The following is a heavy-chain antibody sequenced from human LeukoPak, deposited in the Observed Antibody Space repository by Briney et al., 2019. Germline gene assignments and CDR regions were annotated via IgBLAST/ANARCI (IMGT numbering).Heavy chain of an antibody. CDR3: ARDSSSGYSGYDV. CDR2: ISSSSSYI. D-gene: IGHD5-12*01. V-gene: IGHV3-21*01. Sequence: GGSLRLSCAASGFTFSSYSMNWGRQAPGKGLEWVSSISSSSSYIYYADSVKGRFTISRDNAKNSLYLQMNSLRAEDTAVYYCARDSSSGYSGYDVWGQGTLVTVSS. J-gene: IGHJ4*02. CDR1: GFTFSSYS.